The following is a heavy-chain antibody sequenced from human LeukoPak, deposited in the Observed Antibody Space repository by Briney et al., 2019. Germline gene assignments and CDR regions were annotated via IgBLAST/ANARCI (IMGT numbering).Heavy chain of an antibody. J-gene: IGHJ3*01. CDR1: GFTFSHYG. Sequence: GGFLRLSCAASGFTFSHYGMHWVRQAPGKGLEWVAFIWRDGSQKHYADSVQGRVTISRDNSNNMVYLQMNSLRPEDTALYYCAKNFGDTFDVWGQGTMVTVSS. CDR2: IWRDGSQK. V-gene: IGHV3-30*02. CDR3: AKNFGDTFDV. D-gene: IGHD3-3*01.